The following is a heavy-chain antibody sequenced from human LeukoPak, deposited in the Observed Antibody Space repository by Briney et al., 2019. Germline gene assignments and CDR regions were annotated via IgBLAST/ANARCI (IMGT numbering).Heavy chain of an antibody. CDR3: ARSPFGEGGDYFDY. V-gene: IGHV3-30*03. J-gene: IGHJ4*02. Sequence: GGSLRLSCAASGFTFSSYGMHWVRQAPGKGLEWVAVISYDGSNKYYADSVKGRFTISRDNSKNTLYLQMNSLRAEDTAVYYCARSPFGEGGDYFDYWGQGTLVTVSS. CDR1: GFTFSSYG. D-gene: IGHD3-10*01. CDR2: ISYDGSNK.